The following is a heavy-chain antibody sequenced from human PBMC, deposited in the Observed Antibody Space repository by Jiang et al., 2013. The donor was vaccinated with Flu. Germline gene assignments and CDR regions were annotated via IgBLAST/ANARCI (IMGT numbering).Heavy chain of an antibody. CDR1: GGSISGHY. CDR2: IYRSGST. V-gene: IGHV4-59*11. J-gene: IGHJ4*02. CDR3: ARLNVADYFDY. D-gene: IGHD6-19*01. Sequence: GLVKPSETLSLTCTVSGGSISGHYWSWIRQPPGKGLEWVGGIYRSGSTKYNPSLKSRVTISEDTSTNQFSLKLTSVTAADTAVYYCARLNVADYFDYWGQGTLVTVSS.